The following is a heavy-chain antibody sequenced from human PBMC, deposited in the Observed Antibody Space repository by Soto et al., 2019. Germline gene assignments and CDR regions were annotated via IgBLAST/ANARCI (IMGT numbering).Heavy chain of an antibody. V-gene: IGHV4-59*01. CDR2: IYYSGST. D-gene: IGHD2-15*01. Sequence: SETLSLTCTVSGGSISSYYWSWIRQPPGKGLEWIGYIYYSGSTNYNPSLKSRVTISVDTSKNQFSLKLSSVTAADTAVYYCARGGGVAATYYYYYGMDVWGQGTTVTVSS. CDR3: ARGGGVAATYYYYYGMDV. CDR1: GGSISSYY. J-gene: IGHJ6*02.